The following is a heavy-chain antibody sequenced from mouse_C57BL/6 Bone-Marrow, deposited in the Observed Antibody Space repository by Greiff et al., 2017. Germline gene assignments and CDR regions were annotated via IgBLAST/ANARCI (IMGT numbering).Heavy chain of an antibody. J-gene: IGHJ2*01. Sequence: EVQVVESGAGLVKPGGSLKLSCAASGFTFSSYAMSWVRQTPEKRLEWVAYISSGGDYIYYADTVKGRFTISSDHARNTLYLQMSSMKSEDTAMYYCTSGLYDYEYFDYWGQGTTRTVSS. D-gene: IGHD2-4*01. V-gene: IGHV5-9-1*02. CDR2: ISSGGDYI. CDR1: GFTFSSYA. CDR3: TSGLYDYEYFDY.